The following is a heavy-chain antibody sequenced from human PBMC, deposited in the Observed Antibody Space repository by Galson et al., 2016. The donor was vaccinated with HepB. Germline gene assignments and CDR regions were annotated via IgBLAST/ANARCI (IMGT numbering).Heavy chain of an antibody. CDR3: ARAGYCSGTTSYVYAFDI. CDR2: LNPSGGT. V-gene: IGHV4-61*02. Sequence: TLSLTCTVSGGSINSDCYYWSWIRQPAGKGPEWIGRLNPSGGTNYNPSLNSRVSISVGASKTQFSLRLSSVTAADTAVYYCARAGYCSGTTSYVYAFDIWSPGTLVTVSS. D-gene: IGHD2-15*01. CDR1: GGSINSDCYY. J-gene: IGHJ3*02.